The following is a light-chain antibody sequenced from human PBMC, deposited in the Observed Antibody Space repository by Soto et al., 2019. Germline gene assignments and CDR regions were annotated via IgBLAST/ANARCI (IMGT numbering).Light chain of an antibody. V-gene: IGLV1-44*01. Sequence: QSVLTQPPSASGTPGQRVTISCSGSSSNIETNTVNWYKQLPGMSPKLLIHSDNQRPSGVPDRFSGSKSGTSASLAISGLQPEDEADYYCAAWDDSLNGFTWVFCGGTKLTVL. J-gene: IGLJ3*02. CDR2: SDN. CDR1: SSNIETNT. CDR3: AAWDDSLNGFTWV.